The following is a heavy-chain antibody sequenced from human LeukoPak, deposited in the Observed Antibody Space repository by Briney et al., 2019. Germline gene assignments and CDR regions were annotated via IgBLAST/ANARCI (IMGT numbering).Heavy chain of an antibody. V-gene: IGHV3-23*01. CDR2: LSGSGDTT. CDR1: GFSFSSFA. CDR3: AKSRTDYWGAGSYVGGLDH. J-gene: IGHJ4*02. D-gene: IGHD3-10*01. Sequence: GGSLRLSCAASGFSFSSFAMSWVRQAPGKGLEWVSGLSGSGDTTYDADSAKGRFTISRDNSKNTLYLEMNSLRVDDTAVYYCAKSRTDYWGAGSYVGGLDHWGQGALVTVSS.